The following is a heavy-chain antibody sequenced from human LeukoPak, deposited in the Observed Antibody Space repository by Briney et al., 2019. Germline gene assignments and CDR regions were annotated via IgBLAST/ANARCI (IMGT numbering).Heavy chain of an antibody. CDR3: ARGATRRLGMIVVFDY. Sequence: ASVKVSCKASGYTFTGYYMHWVRQAPGQGLEWMGWINPNSGGTNYAQKFQGRVTMTRDTSISTAYMELSRLRSDDTAVYYCARGATRRLGMIVVFDYWGQGTLVTVSS. CDR1: GYTFTGYY. D-gene: IGHD3-22*01. J-gene: IGHJ4*02. CDR2: INPNSGGT. V-gene: IGHV1-2*02.